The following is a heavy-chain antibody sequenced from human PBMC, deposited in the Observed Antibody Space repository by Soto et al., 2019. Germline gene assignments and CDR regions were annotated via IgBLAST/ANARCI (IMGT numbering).Heavy chain of an antibody. CDR3: SKGRLSFDF. V-gene: IGHV3-23*01. Sequence: PGGSLRLSCAASGFTFRNYAMNWVRQAPGKGLEWVSFVSANADGTFYADSVKGRFSISRDNSKNILYLQMNNLRVEDTAIYYCSKGRLSFDFWGPGTLVTVSS. CDR2: VSANADGT. J-gene: IGHJ4*02. CDR1: GFTFRNYA.